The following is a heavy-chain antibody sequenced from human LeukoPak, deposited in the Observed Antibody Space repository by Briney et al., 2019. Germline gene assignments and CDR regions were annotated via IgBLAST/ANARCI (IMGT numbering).Heavy chain of an antibody. CDR1: GGSFSGYY. V-gene: IGHV4-34*01. CDR3: ARPESSPADSEYFQH. Sequence: SETLSLTCAVYGGSFSGYYWSWIRQPPGKGLEWIGEINHSGSTNYNPSLKSRVTISVDTSKNQFSLKLSSVTAADTAVYYCARPESSPADSEYFQHWGQGTLVTVSS. CDR2: INHSGST. D-gene: IGHD2-2*01. J-gene: IGHJ1*01.